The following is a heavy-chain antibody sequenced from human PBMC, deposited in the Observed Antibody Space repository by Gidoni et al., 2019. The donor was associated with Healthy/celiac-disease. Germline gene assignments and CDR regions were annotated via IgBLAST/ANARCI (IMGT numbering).Heavy chain of an antibody. J-gene: IGHJ6*02. CDR1: GFTFSSYG. CDR3: ARERGDTIFGVWNYYGMDV. CDR2: IWYDGSNK. D-gene: IGHD3-3*01. V-gene: IGHV3-33*01. Sequence: QVQLVESGGGVAQPGRSLRLSCAASGFTFSSYGMHWVRQAPGKGLEGVAVIWYDGSNKYYADSVKGRFTISRDNSKNTLYLQMNSLRAEDTAVYYCARERGDTIFGVWNYYGMDVWGQGTTVTVSS.